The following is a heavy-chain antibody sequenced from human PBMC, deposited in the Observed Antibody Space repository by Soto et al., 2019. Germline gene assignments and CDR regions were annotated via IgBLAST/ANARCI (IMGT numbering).Heavy chain of an antibody. CDR2: INGDGSSI. Sequence: EVKLVESGGGLVQPGGSVRLSCGASGFAFSNSYMHWVRQAPGEGLVWVSRINGDGSSINYADSVKGRFTISRDNTKNTLYLQMNSLRAEDTAVYYCARDQLTGDYFDAWGQGTLVTVSS. D-gene: IGHD4-17*01. CDR3: ARDQLTGDYFDA. CDR1: GFAFSNSY. J-gene: IGHJ5*02. V-gene: IGHV3-74*01.